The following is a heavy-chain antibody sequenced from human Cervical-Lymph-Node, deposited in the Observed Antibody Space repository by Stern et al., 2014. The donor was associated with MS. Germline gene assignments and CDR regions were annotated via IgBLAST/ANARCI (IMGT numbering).Heavy chain of an antibody. D-gene: IGHD4-17*01. CDR1: GYTFTSYG. Sequence: VQLVESGAEVKKPGASVKVSCKASGYTFTSYGISWVRQAPGQGLEWIGWISAYNGNTNYAQKLQGRVTMTTDTSTSTAYMELRSLRSDDTAVYYCAREPTTVRHKRGTFDIWGQGTMVTVSS. J-gene: IGHJ3*02. CDR3: AREPTTVRHKRGTFDI. CDR2: ISAYNGNT. V-gene: IGHV1-18*01.